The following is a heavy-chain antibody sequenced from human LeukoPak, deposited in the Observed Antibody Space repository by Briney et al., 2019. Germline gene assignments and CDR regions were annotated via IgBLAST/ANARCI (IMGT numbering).Heavy chain of an antibody. CDR1: GYTFTSYD. J-gene: IGHJ3*02. CDR2: MNPNSGNT. CDR3: ARGTVYAVYCGGDCLDAFVI. D-gene: IGHD2-21*02. V-gene: IGHV1-8*01. Sequence: ASVTVSCKASGYTFTSYDINWVRQATGQGLEWMGWMNPNSGNTGYAQKFQGRVTMTRNTSISTAYMELSSLRSEDTAVYYCARGTVYAVYCGGDCLDAFVIWGQGTMVTVSS.